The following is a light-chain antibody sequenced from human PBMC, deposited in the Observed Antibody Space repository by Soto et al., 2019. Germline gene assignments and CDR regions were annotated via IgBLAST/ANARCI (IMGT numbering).Light chain of an antibody. V-gene: IGKV4-1*01. CDR2: WAS. CDR3: EQYYSYFPWT. CDR1: QSVLYSPNNKNF. Sequence: DIVMTQSPDSLAVSLGERATINCKSSQSVLYSPNNKNFVAWYQQKPGQPPKLLIYWASTQESGVPDRCSGAGSGTDFTLTISSLQAEDVAVYYCEQYYSYFPWTFGQGTKVEIK. J-gene: IGKJ1*01.